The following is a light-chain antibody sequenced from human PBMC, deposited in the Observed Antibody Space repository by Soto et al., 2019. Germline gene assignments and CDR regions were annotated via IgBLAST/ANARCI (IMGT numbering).Light chain of an antibody. V-gene: IGKV3-11*01. CDR1: QSVSSY. CDR2: DAS. Sequence: EIVLTQSPATLSLSPGERATLSCRASQSVSSYLAWYQQKPDQAPRLLIYDASNRATGIPARFSGSGSGTDLTLTISSLEPEDFAVYDCHQRGDWPPTFGGGTPVEIK. CDR3: HQRGDWPPT. J-gene: IGKJ4*01.